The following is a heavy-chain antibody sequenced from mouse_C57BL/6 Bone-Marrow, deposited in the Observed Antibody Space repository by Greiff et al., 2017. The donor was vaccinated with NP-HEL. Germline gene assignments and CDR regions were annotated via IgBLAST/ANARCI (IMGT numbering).Heavy chain of an antibody. CDR2: IWSGGST. CDR1: GFSLTSYG. J-gene: IGHJ4*01. V-gene: IGHV2-2*01. Sequence: VKLVESGPGLVQPSQSLPITCTVSGFSLTSYGVHWVRQSPGKGLEWLGVIWSGGSTDYNAAFISRLSISKDNSKSQVFFKMNSLQADDTAIYYCARLRSPYAMDYWGQGTSVTISS. CDR3: ARLRSPYAMDY.